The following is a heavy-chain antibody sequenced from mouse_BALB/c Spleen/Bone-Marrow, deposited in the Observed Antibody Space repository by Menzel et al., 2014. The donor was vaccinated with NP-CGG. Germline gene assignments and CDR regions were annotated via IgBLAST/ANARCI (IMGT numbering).Heavy chain of an antibody. Sequence: VQLQQSGAELVKPGASVKLSCTASGFNIKDTYMHWVMQRPEQGLEWIGRIDPANGNTKYDPKFQGMATITADTSSNTAYLQLSSLTSEDTAVYYCARYRYYGSSYAMDYWGQGTSVTVSS. V-gene: IGHV14-3*02. CDR1: GFNIKDTY. CDR2: IDPANGNT. J-gene: IGHJ4*01. D-gene: IGHD1-1*01. CDR3: ARYRYYGSSYAMDY.